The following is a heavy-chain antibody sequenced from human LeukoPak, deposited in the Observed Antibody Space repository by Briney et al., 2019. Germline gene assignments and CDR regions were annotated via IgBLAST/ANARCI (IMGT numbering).Heavy chain of an antibody. CDR2: ISAYNGNT. V-gene: IGHV1-18*01. J-gene: IGHJ4*02. Sequence: ASVKVSCKASGYTFTSYGISWVRQAPGQGLEWMGWISAYNGNTNYAQKLQGRVTMTTDTSTSTVYMELSSLRSEDTAVYYCAREEAAAGTGPYFDYWGQGTLVTVSS. D-gene: IGHD6-13*01. CDR1: GYTFTSYG. CDR3: AREEAAAGTGPYFDY.